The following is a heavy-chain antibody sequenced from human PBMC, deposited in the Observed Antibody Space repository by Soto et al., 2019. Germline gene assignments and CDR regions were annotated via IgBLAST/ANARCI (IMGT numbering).Heavy chain of an antibody. D-gene: IGHD6-13*01. V-gene: IGHV4-4*02. J-gene: IGHJ3*02. CDR2: LYHSGST. CDR3: ASSYSSSWYKDVNDAFDI. CDR1: GGCISSSNW. Sequence: SKTLSLTCAFSGGCISSSNWWRWVRQPPGKGLEWIGELYHSGSTNYNPSLKNRVTISVDKSKTQFSVKLSSVTAAYTAMYYFASSYSSSWYKDVNDAFDIFGQGIMVTVSS.